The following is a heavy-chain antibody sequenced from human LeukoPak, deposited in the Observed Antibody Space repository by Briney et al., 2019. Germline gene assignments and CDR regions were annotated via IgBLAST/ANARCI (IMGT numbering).Heavy chain of an antibody. CDR3: ARARTSGYYYFDY. D-gene: IGHD3-3*01. Sequence: VASVKVSCKASGYTFTGYYMHWVRQAPGQGLEWMGWINPNSGGTNYAQKFQGRVTMTRDTSISTAYMDLSSLRSDDTAFYYCARARTSGYYYFDYWGQGTLVTVSS. J-gene: IGHJ4*02. V-gene: IGHV1-2*02. CDR1: GYTFTGYY. CDR2: INPNSGGT.